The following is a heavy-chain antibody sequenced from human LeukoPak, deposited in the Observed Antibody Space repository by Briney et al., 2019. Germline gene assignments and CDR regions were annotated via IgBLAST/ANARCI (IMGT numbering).Heavy chain of an antibody. CDR1: GGTFSSYA. D-gene: IGHD3-16*01. CDR3: ARSSRDYVWGSFDY. V-gene: IGHV1-69*05. J-gene: IGHJ4*02. CDR2: IIPIFGTA. Sequence: GSSVKVSCKASGGTFSSYAISWVRQAPGQGREGMGGIIPIFGTANYAQKFQGRVMITTDESTSPAYMDVSSLRSEDTAVYYCARSSRDYVWGSFDYWGQGTLVTVSS.